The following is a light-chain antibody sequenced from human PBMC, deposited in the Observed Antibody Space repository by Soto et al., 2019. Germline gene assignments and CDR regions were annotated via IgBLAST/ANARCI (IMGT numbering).Light chain of an antibody. Sequence: EVVLTQSPATLSVSPRDRATLSFRARQYIGSAVAWYHQRSGQAPRLLIFDASIRVPTTPARFSGSLSGTEFTLTSSSLESEDVGVYFCLQYGDRPRTFGQGTKVEI. CDR2: DAS. V-gene: IGKV3-15*01. CDR1: QYIGSA. J-gene: IGKJ1*01. CDR3: LQYGDRPRT.